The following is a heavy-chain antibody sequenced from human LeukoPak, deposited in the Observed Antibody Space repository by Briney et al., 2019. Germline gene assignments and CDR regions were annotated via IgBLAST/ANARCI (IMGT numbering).Heavy chain of an antibody. CDR2: INHSGST. CDR3: ARGGIAVGGTEAHDAFDI. D-gene: IGHD6-19*01. Sequence: SETLSLTCAVYGGSFSGYYWSWIRQPPGKGLEWIGEINHSGSTNYNPSLKSRVTISVDTSKNQFSLKLSSVTAADTAVYYCARGGIAVGGTEAHDAFDIWGQKTMVTVSS. J-gene: IGHJ3*02. CDR1: GGSFSGYY. V-gene: IGHV4-34*01.